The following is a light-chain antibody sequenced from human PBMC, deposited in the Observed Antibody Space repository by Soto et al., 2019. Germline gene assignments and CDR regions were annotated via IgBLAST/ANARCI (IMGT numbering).Light chain of an antibody. Sequence: QSALTQPASVSGTPGQSITISCTGSNSDVGLYDFVPWYQHHPGRAPKLIVSEVSHRPSGISNRFSGSKSGNTASLTISGLQSEDEADYYCSSHAGSSVVFGTGTKVTVL. CDR2: EVS. V-gene: IGLV2-14*01. CDR1: NSDVGLYDF. J-gene: IGLJ1*01. CDR3: SSHAGSSVV.